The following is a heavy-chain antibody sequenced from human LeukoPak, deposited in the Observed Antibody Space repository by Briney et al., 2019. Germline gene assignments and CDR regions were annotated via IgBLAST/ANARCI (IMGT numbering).Heavy chain of an antibody. CDR1: GFTFGNFW. D-gene: IGHD2-8*02. CDR3: ARLFGGVTTFDY. CDR2: MKGDGSHI. Sequence: GGSLRLSCAASGFTFGNFWMSWVRQAPGRGLQWVASMKGDGSHIYYVDSVKGRFTISRDSARNSLYLQMNSLRAEDTAVYYCARLFGGVTTFDYWGQGALVTVSS. J-gene: IGHJ4*02. V-gene: IGHV3-7*01.